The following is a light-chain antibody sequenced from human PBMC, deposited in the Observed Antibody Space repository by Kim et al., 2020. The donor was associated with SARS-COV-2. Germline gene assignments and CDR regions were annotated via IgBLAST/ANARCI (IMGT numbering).Light chain of an antibody. V-gene: IGLV1-44*01. CDR3: AAWDDSLNRHVV. CDR2: SDT. J-gene: IGLJ2*01. CDR1: SSNIGGNT. Sequence: QSVLTQPPSASGTPGQRVTISCSGSSSNIGGNTVNWYQQLPGTAPKLLIYSDTQRPSGVPDRFSGSKSGTSASLAISGLQSEDEADYYCAAWDDSLNRHVVFGGGTQLTVL.